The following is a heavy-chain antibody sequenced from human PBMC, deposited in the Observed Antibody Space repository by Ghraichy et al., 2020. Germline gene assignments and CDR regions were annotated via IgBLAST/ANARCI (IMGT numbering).Heavy chain of an antibody. CDR3: ARVFAYNWNDGIDY. CDR2: ISSSSSTI. CDR1: GFTFSSYS. D-gene: IGHD1-20*01. J-gene: IGHJ4*02. Sequence: GGSLRLSCAASGFTFSSYSMNWVRQAPGKGLEWVSYISSSSSTIYYADSVKGRFTISRDNAKNSLYLQMNSLRDEDTAVYYCARVFAYNWNDGIDYWGQGTLVTVSS. V-gene: IGHV3-48*02.